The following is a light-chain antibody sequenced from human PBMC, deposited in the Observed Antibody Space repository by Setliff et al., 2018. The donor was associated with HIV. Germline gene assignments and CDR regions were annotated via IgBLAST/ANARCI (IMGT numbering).Light chain of an antibody. CDR3: SSYAGSDIWV. J-gene: IGLJ3*02. V-gene: IGLV2-23*02. Sequence: QSALTQPASVSGSPVQSITITCSGSHTDIGVYDRVSWYQQHPDKGPKPLIYDVTQRPSGISDRFSGSKSANMASLTISGLQSDDEALYFCSSYAGSDIWVFGGGTKVTVL. CDR1: HTDIGVYDR. CDR2: DVT.